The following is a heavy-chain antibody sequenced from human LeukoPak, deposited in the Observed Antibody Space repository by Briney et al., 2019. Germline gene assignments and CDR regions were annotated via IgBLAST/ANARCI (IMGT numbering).Heavy chain of an antibody. CDR2: FSGSGGAT. V-gene: IGHV3-23*01. CDR3: ANGNRCTSPNCLGYYYFYMDV. J-gene: IGHJ6*03. Sequence: PGGSLRLSCAASGFTFSNTWMNWVRQAPGRGLEWVSGFSGSGGATYYADSVKGRFTISRDNSKNTLYLQMNSLRAEDTAVYYCANGNRCTSPNCLGYYYFYMDVWGKGTTVTVSS. CDR1: GFTFSNTW. D-gene: IGHD2-8*01.